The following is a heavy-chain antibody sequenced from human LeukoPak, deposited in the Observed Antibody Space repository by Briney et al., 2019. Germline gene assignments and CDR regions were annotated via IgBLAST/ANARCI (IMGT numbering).Heavy chain of an antibody. Sequence: GRSLRLSCGASGFTFSSYWMSWVRQAPGKGLEWVANIKQDGSEKYYVDSVKGRFTISRDNAKNSLYLQMNSLRAEDTAVYYCARAKTSAFDIWGQGTMVTVSS. V-gene: IGHV3-7*01. CDR2: IKQDGSEK. CDR3: ARAKTSAFDI. J-gene: IGHJ3*02. CDR1: GFTFSSYW. D-gene: IGHD1-7*01.